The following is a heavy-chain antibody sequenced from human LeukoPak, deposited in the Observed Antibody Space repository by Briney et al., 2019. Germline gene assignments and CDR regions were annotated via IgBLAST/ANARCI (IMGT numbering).Heavy chain of an antibody. V-gene: IGHV3-48*03. CDR3: ARAVVGSDGFDI. Sequence: PGGSLRLSCAASGFIFSTIEMNWVRQAPGKGLEWLSYIGSSGSTIYYADSVKGRFTISRDNPKNSLYLQMNSLRAEDTAVYYCARAVVGSDGFDIWGQGTMVTVSS. D-gene: IGHD2-15*01. CDR1: GFIFSTIE. CDR2: IGSSGSTI. J-gene: IGHJ3*02.